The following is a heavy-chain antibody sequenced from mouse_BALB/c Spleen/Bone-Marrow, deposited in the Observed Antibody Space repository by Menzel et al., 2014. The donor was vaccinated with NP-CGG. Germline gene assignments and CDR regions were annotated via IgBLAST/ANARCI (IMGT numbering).Heavy chain of an antibody. CDR2: INPGSGGT. V-gene: IGHV1-54*03. CDR1: GYAFTNYL. D-gene: IGHD2-14*01. CDR3: AREVRRNYAMDY. Sequence: VQLQQSGAELVRPGTSVKVSCKASGYAFTNYLIEWVKQRPGQGLEWIVVINPGSGGTNYNEKFKGKTTLTADKSSSTDYKQLSSLTSDDSAVYFCAREVRRNYAMDYWGQGTSVTVSS. J-gene: IGHJ4*01.